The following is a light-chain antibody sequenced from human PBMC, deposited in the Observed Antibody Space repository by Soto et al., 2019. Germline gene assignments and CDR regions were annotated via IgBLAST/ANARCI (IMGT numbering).Light chain of an antibody. CDR2: RAS. CDR3: QQYNKWPIT. V-gene: IGKV3-15*01. J-gene: IGKJ5*01. CDR1: QTVRNN. Sequence: RASQTVRNNYLAWYYQKPGQAPRLLIYRASSRAAGLPDRFSGSGSETEFTLTISTLQSEDFAVYYCQQYNKWPITFGQGTRLEIK.